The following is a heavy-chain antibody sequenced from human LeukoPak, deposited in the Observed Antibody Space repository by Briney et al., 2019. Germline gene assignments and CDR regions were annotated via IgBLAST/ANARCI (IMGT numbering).Heavy chain of an antibody. CDR3: ARLRWPQPLDY. CDR1: GYSFTSYW. CDR2: IYPGDSAN. Sequence: GESLKISCKGSGYSFTSYWICWGRQMPGKGLGRMGIIYPGDSANRYSPSFQGQATITAERSISTAYLQWSSLKASDTAMYYCARLRWPQPLDYWGQGTLVTVSS. J-gene: IGHJ4*02. V-gene: IGHV5-51*01. D-gene: IGHD4-23*01.